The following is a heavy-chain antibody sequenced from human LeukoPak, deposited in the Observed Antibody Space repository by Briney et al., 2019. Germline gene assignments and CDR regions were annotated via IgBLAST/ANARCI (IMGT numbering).Heavy chain of an antibody. CDR1: GYTLTELS. Sequence: ASVKVSCKVSGYTLTELSMHWVRQAPGKGLEWMGGFDPEDGETIYAQKFQGRVTMTEDTSTGTAYMELSSLRSEDTAVYYCATVTPDVLGYYYYYYGMDVWGQGTTVTVSS. V-gene: IGHV1-24*01. D-gene: IGHD1-14*01. CDR2: FDPEDGET. CDR3: ATVTPDVLGYYYYYYGMDV. J-gene: IGHJ6*02.